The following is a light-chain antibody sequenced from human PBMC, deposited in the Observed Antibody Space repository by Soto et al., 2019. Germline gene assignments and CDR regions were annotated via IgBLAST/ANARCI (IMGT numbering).Light chain of an antibody. CDR1: TGAVTSGHY. V-gene: IGLV7-46*01. CDR3: LLSYSGAQAV. CDR2: DTS. J-gene: IGLJ2*01. Sequence: QAVGAQEPSLTVSPGGTVTLTCGSSTGAVTSGHYPYWFQQKPGQAPRTLIYDTSNKHSWTPARFSGSLLGGKAALTLSGAQPEDEAEYYCLLSYSGAQAVFGGGTQLTVL.